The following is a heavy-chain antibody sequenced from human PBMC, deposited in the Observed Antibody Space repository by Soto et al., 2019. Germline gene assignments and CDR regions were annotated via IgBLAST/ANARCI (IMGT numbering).Heavy chain of an antibody. CDR1: GGSISSYY. J-gene: IGHJ5*02. D-gene: IGHD2-15*01. V-gene: IGHV4-59*01. CDR3: ARGRAYCSGGSCYQNWFDP. CDR2: IYYSGST. Sequence: SETLSLTCTVSGGSISSYYWSWIRQPPGKGLEWIGYIYYSGSTNYNPSLKSRVTISVDTSKNQFSLQLSSVTAADTAVYYCARGRAYCSGGSCYQNWFDPWGQGTLDTVSS.